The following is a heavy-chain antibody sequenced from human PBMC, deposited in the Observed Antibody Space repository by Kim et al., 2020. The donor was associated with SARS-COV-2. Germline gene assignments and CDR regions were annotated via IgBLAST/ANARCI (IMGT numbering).Heavy chain of an antibody. CDR1: RYTFSSYA. CDR2: INAGNGDT. D-gene: IGHD2-2*01. V-gene: IGHV1-3*01. Sequence: ASVKVSCKASRYTFSSYAIHWVRQAPGQRPEWMGWINAGNGDTKYSQKFQGRVTMTTDTSASTAYMELSSLGSEDTAVYYCARGYCSSTSCQYYPDYWGPGTLVPVSS. J-gene: IGHJ4*02. CDR3: ARGYCSSTSCQYYPDY.